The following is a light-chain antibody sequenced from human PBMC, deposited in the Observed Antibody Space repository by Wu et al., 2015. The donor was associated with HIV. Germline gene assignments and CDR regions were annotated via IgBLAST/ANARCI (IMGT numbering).Light chain of an antibody. V-gene: IGKV3-20*01. Sequence: EIVMTQSPATLSVSPGERATLSCRASQSVTNNYLAWYQQKPDQAPRLLMYGASNRATGIPDRFSGSGSGTDFTLTISRLEPEDFAVYYCQQYDGSPTYTFGRGTKLEIK. CDR2: GAS. CDR1: QSVTNNY. J-gene: IGKJ2*01. CDR3: QQYDGSPTYT.